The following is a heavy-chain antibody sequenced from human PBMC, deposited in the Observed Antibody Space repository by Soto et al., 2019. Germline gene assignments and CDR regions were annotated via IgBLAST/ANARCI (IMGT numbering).Heavy chain of an antibody. D-gene: IGHD6-19*01. CDR2: IYWDDDK. J-gene: IGHJ5*02. Sequence: SGPTLGNPTQTLTLTCTFSGFSFNTTGVGVGWIRQPPGKALEWLAIIYWDDDKRYSTSLKTRLTISKDTSKNQVVLTMTNMDPVDTATYYCAHRPIVVSGTRGFAWFDPWGQGTLVTVSS. CDR3: AHRPIVVSGTRGFAWFDP. CDR1: GFSFNTTGVG. V-gene: IGHV2-5*02.